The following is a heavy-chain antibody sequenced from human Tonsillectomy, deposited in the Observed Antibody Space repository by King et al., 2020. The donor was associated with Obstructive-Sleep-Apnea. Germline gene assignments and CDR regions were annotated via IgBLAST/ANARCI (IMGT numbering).Heavy chain of an antibody. D-gene: IGHD4-17*01. CDR1: GGSISNSNYF. Sequence: QLQESGPRLVKPSETLSLTCAVSGGSISNSNYFWAWIRQPPGKGLEWIGGIYYSGNTYYNPSLKSRVTMSVDTSKNQFSLRLRSVTAADTAVYYCARTTLTIYYFDYWGQGTLVTVSS. CDR3: ARTTLTIYYFDY. V-gene: IGHV4-39*07. CDR2: IYYSGNT. J-gene: IGHJ4*02.